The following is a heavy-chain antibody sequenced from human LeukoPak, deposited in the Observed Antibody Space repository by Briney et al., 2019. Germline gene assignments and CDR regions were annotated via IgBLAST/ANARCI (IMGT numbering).Heavy chain of an antibody. D-gene: IGHD3-3*02. V-gene: IGHV3-53*01. Sequence: GGSLRLSCAASRFIVSNTYMTWVRQAPGKGLEWVSVIHNDGSTYYADSVKGRFTISRDNSKNMLFLRMNSLRVEDTAVYFCASLARDYWGQGTLVSVPS. CDR3: ASLARDY. CDR1: RFIVSNTY. CDR2: IHNDGST. J-gene: IGHJ4*02.